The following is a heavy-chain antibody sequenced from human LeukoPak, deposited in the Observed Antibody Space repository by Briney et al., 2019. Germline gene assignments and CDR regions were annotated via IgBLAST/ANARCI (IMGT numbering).Heavy chain of an antibody. V-gene: IGHV1-18*01. CDR3: ARELSYGDYRPENWFDP. J-gene: IGHJ5*02. Sequence: ASVKVSCKASGYTVTSCGIIWVRQAPGQGLEWMGWISAYNGITNYAQKLPGRDTMTTNTSTSTAYMELRSLRSDDTAVYYCARELSYGDYRPENWFDPWGQGTLVTVSS. D-gene: IGHD4-17*01. CDR2: ISAYNGIT. CDR1: GYTVTSCG.